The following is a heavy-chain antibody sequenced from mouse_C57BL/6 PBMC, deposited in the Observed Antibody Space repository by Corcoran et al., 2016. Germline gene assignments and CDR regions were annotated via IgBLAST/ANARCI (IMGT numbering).Heavy chain of an antibody. V-gene: IGHV1-80*01. Sequence: QVQLQQSGAELVKPGASVKISCKASGYAFSSYWMNWVKQRPGKGLEWIGQIYPGDGDTNYNGKFKGKAILTADKSSSTAYMQLSSLTSEDSAVYFCARKGVVATSYWYFDVWGTGTTVTVSS. CDR2: IYPGDGDT. CDR3: ARKGVVATSYWYFDV. J-gene: IGHJ1*03. CDR1: GYAFSSYW. D-gene: IGHD1-1*01.